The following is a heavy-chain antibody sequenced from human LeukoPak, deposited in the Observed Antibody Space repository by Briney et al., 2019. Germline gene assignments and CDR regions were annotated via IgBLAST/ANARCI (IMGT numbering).Heavy chain of an antibody. J-gene: IGHJ4*02. CDR2: IKSDGITI. V-gene: IGHV3-74*01. D-gene: IGHD1-20*01. CDR1: GFTFSNYM. CDR3: LRDLNWSLDQ. Sequence: PGGSLRLSCAASGFTFSNYMMHWVRQAPGKGLVWVSRIKSDGITITYADSVKGRFTISRDNAKNTLYPQMNSLRAEDTAVYYCLRDLNWSLDQWGQGTLVTVSS.